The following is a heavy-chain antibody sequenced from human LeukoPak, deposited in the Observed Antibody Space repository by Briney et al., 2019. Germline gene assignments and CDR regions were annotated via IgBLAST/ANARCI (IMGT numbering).Heavy chain of an antibody. CDR2: LSGSGDST. J-gene: IGHJ4*02. CDR3: TVLLKLGIFDY. Sequence: AGGSLRLSCAASGFTFGSYAMKWVRQTPGKGLEWVSGLSGSGDSTYYADSVEGRFTISRDNSKNTLYLQMNSLRAEDTAVYYCTVLLKLGIFDYWGQGTLVTVSS. CDR1: GFTFGSYA. V-gene: IGHV3-23*01. D-gene: IGHD1-26*01.